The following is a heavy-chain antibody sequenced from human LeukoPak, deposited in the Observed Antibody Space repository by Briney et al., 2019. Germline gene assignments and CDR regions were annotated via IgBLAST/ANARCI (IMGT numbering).Heavy chain of an antibody. CDR1: GGSISTYY. CDR3: ARRVAVGNYFDP. J-gene: IGHJ5*02. Sequence: PSETLSLTCTFSGGSISTYYWSWIRQPPGKGLDWIGYIYYSGNTNYNPSLKSRVTISLNTSKNQFSLRLRSVTAADTAVYYCARRVAVGNYFDPWGQGTLVTVSS. V-gene: IGHV4-59*08. CDR2: IYYSGNT. D-gene: IGHD4-11*01.